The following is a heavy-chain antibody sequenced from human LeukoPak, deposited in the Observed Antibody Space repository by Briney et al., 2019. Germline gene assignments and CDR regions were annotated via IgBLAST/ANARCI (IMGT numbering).Heavy chain of an antibody. Sequence: ASVKVSCKASGYTFTSYDINWVRQATGQGLEWMGWMNPNSGNTGYAQKFQGRVTMTRNTSISTVNMELSSLRSEDTAVYYCARGAYDSSGYRFDYWGQGTLVTVSS. CDR3: ARGAYDSSGYRFDY. CDR2: MNPNSGNT. J-gene: IGHJ4*02. D-gene: IGHD3-22*01. V-gene: IGHV1-8*01. CDR1: GYTFTSYD.